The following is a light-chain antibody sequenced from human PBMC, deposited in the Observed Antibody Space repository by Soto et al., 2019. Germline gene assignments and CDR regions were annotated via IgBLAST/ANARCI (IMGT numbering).Light chain of an antibody. CDR2: DVS. CDR1: SSDVGVYNY. CDR3: CSYAGSYTFV. J-gene: IGLJ1*01. Sequence: QSALTQPRSVSGSPGQSVTISCTGTSSDVGVYNYVSWYQQYPGKAPKIMIYDVSKRPSGVPDRFSGSKSDNTASLTISGLQAEDEADYYCCSYAGSYTFVFGIGTKGHRP. V-gene: IGLV2-11*01.